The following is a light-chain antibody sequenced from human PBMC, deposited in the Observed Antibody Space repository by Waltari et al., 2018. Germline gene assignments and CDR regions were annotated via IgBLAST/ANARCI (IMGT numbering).Light chain of an antibody. J-gene: IGLJ3*02. CDR1: SPTTGSNT. CDR2: SNN. V-gene: IGLV1-44*01. Sequence: QSVLTQPPSASGTPGQRVTISCSGSSPTTGSNTVNWYQQPPGTAPKPPIYSNNQRPSGVPDRFAGSKSGTSASLAISGLQSEDEADYYCAAWDDSLNGWVFGGGTKLTVL. CDR3: AAWDDSLNGWV.